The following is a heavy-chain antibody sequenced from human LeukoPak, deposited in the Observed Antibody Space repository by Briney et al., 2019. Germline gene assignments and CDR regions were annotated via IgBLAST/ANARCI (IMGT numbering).Heavy chain of an antibody. J-gene: IGHJ4*02. D-gene: IGHD4-17*01. Sequence: GGSLRLSCAASGFIFSSYRMSWVRQAPGKGLEWVANIKQDGSEKYYVDSVKGRFTISRDNAKNSLYLQMNSLRPEDTAVYYCARESSYGDYYFDYWGQGTLVTVSS. CDR2: IKQDGSEK. CDR1: GFIFSSYR. CDR3: ARESSYGDYYFDY. V-gene: IGHV3-7*03.